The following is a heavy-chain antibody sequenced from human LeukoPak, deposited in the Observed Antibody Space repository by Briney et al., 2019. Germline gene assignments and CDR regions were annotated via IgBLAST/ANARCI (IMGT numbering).Heavy chain of an antibody. Sequence: PSQTLSLTCTVSGGSISSGGYYWSWIRHPPGKALEWIGYIYYSGSTYYNPSLKSRVTISVDTSKNQFSLKLSSVTAADTAVYYCARQYYGILTGYYSIDYWGQGTLVTVSS. D-gene: IGHD3-9*01. CDR3: ARQYYGILTGYYSIDY. V-gene: IGHV4-31*03. CDR2: IYYSGST. J-gene: IGHJ4*02. CDR1: GGSISSGGYY.